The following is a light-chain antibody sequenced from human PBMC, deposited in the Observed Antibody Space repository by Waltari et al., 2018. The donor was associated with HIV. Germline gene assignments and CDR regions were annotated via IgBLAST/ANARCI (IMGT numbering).Light chain of an antibody. J-gene: IGKJ2*01. CDR2: RAP. Sequence: IVMTQSPATLSVSPGQRATFPCRARQSVSSHLAWYQQKPGQAPRLLIYRAPTRATGIPARFSGSGSGTEFTLTISSLQSEDFAVYYCQQYGSSPPSYTFGQGTKLEIK. CDR3: QQYGSSPPSYT. CDR1: QSVSSH. V-gene: IGKV3-15*01.